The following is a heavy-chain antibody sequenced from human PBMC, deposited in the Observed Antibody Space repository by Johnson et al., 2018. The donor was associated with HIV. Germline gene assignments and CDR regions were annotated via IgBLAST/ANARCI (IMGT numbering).Heavy chain of an antibody. J-gene: IGHJ3*02. V-gene: IGHV3-64*01. CDR2: IRSNGGST. Sequence: VQLVESGGGLVQPGGSLRLSCAASGFTFSSYAMHWVRQAPGKGLEYVSVIRSNGGSTYYANPVKGRFTISRDNSKNTLYLQMNSLRAEDTAVYYCASALCTWGAFDIWGQGTMVTVSS. D-gene: IGHD2-8*01. CDR1: GFTFSSYA. CDR3: ASALCTWGAFDI.